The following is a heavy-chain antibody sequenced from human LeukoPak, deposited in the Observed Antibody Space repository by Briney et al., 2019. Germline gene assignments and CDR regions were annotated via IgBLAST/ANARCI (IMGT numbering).Heavy chain of an antibody. V-gene: IGHV5-51*01. D-gene: IGHD2-2*02. CDR3: ARRNYCSSASCYNYFDY. Sequence: GESLKISCKGSGYSSTSYWIGWVRQMPGKGLEWMGIIYPGDSDTRYSPSFQGQVTISADKSISTAYLQWSSLKASDTAMYYCARRNYCSSASCYNYFDYWGQGTLVTVSS. CDR1: GYSSTSYW. J-gene: IGHJ4*02. CDR2: IYPGDSDT.